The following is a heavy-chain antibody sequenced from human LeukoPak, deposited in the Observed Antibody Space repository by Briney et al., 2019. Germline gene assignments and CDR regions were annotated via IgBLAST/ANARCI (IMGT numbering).Heavy chain of an antibody. J-gene: IGHJ4*02. CDR1: GFTFSSYG. CDR3: ASGKRYSTGWYYFDN. V-gene: IGHV3-23*01. Sequence: GGSLRLSCAASGFTFSSYGMSWVRQAPGRGLEWVSAISGSGGSTYYADSVKGRFIISRDNSKNTLHLQMKSLRVEDTAVYYCASGKRYSTGWYYFDNWGRGTLVTVSS. CDR2: ISGSGGST. D-gene: IGHD6-19*01.